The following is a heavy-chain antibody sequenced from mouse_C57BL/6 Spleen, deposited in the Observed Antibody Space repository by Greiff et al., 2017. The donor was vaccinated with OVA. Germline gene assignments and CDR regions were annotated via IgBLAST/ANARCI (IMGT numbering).Heavy chain of an antibody. Sequence: VQLQESGAELVRPGASVTLSCKASGYTFTDYEMHWVKQTPVHGLEWIGAIDPETGGTAYNQKFKGKAILTADKSSSTAYMELRSRTSEDSAVYYCTTLGGAMDYWGQGTSVTVSS. V-gene: IGHV1-15*01. CDR1: GYTFTDYE. D-gene: IGHD4-1*01. J-gene: IGHJ4*01. CDR3: TTLGGAMDY. CDR2: IDPETGGT.